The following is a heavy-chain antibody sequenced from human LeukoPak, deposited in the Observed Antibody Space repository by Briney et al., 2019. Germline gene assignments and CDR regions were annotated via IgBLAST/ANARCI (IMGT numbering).Heavy chain of an antibody. Sequence: SETLSLTCTVSGGSISSSSYYWGWIRQPPGKGLEWIGSIYYSGSTYYNPSLKSRVTISVDTSKNQFSLKLSSVTAADTAVYYCARPFRSTSCYVVELCRADAFDIWGQGTMVTVSS. CDR1: GGSISSSSYY. V-gene: IGHV4-39*01. J-gene: IGHJ3*02. CDR2: IYYSGST. CDR3: ARPFRSTSCYVVELCRADAFDI. D-gene: IGHD2-2*01.